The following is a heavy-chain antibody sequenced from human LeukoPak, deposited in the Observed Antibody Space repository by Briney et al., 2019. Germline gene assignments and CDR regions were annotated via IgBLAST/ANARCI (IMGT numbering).Heavy chain of an antibody. CDR1: GGFIGSYY. D-gene: IGHD1-26*01. Sequence: SETLSLTCTVSGGFIGSYYWSWIRQPPGKGLEWIGYVYYSGSTNYNPSLKSRVTIPVDTSKNQFSLKLSSVTAADTAVYYCARGTSGSYFAYFDYWGQGTLVTVSS. CDR2: VYYSGST. CDR3: ARGTSGSYFAYFDY. J-gene: IGHJ4*02. V-gene: IGHV4-59*08.